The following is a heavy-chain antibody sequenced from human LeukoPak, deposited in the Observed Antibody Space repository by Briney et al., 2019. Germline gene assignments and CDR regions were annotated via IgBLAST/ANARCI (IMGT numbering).Heavy chain of an antibody. J-gene: IGHJ4*02. CDR3: ARDGGYGGNSYFDY. Sequence: ASVKVSCKASGYTFTSYGISWVRQAPGQGLEWMGWISAYNGNTNYAQKFQGRVTMTRDTSISTAYMELSRLRSDDTAVYYCARDGGYGGNSYFDYWGQGTLVTVSS. CDR2: ISAYNGNT. CDR1: GYTFTSYG. V-gene: IGHV1-18*01. D-gene: IGHD4-23*01.